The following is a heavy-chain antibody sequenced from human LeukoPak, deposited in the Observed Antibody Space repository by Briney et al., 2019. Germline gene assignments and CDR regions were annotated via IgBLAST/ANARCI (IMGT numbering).Heavy chain of an antibody. CDR2: IRTDGTI. D-gene: IGHD2-21*02. CDR1: GFTSFSFP. J-gene: IGHJ6*02. Sequence: GGSLRLSCEASGFTSFSFPMNWVRQAPGKGLEWVSHIRTDGTITYADSVKGRFTISSDDAKTSVYLQMNRLRDEDTAIYYCARDREVTAIMDYYYYGMDVWGQGTTVTVSS. V-gene: IGHV3-69-1*01. CDR3: ARDREVTAIMDYYYYGMDV.